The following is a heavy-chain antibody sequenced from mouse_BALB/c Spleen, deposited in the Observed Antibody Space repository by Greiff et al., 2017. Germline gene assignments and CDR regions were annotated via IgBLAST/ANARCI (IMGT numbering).Heavy chain of an antibody. D-gene: IGHD4-1*01. V-gene: IGHV1-69*02. J-gene: IGHJ2*01. CDR1: GYTFTSYW. CDR3: TSGTGDY. CDR2: IYPSDSYT. Sequence: VQLQQPGAELVRPGASVKLSCKASGYTFTSYWINWVKQRPGQGLEWIGNIYPSDSYTNYNQKFKDKATLTVDKSSSTAYMQLSSPTSEDSAVYYCTSGTGDYWGQGTTLTVSS.